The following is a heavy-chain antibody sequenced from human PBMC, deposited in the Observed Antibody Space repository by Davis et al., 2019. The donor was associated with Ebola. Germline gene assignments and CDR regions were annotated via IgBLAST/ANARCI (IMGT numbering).Heavy chain of an antibody. J-gene: IGHJ4*02. CDR3: ARARGDGYNEVDY. V-gene: IGHV4-34*01. Sequence: MPSQTLSLTCALYGGSFSGYYWSWIRQPPGKGLEWIGEINHSGSTNYNPSLKSRATISVDTSKNQFSLKLSSVTAADTAVYYCARARGDGYNEVDYWGQGTLVTVSS. D-gene: IGHD5-24*01. CDR2: INHSGST. CDR1: GGSFSGYY.